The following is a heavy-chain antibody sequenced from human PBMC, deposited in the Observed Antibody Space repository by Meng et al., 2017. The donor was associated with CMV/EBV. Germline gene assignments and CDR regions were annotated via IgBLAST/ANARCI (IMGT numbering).Heavy chain of an antibody. CDR2: INPSGGST. Sequence: HPGASMKLSCKASGYTFTSYYMHWVRQAPGQGLEWMGIINPSGGSTSYAQKFQGRVTMTRDTSTSTVYMELSSLRSEDTAVYYCALAEYSSSLFDYWGQGTLVTVSS. CDR1: GYTFTSYY. J-gene: IGHJ4*02. D-gene: IGHD6-13*01. CDR3: ALAEYSSSLFDY. V-gene: IGHV1-46*01.